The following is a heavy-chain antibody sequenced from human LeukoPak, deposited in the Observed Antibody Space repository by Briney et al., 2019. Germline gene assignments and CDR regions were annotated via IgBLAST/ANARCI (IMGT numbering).Heavy chain of an antibody. CDR3: ARDQGSTSRGIDY. J-gene: IGHJ4*02. Sequence: PEGSLRLSSAASGFTFSSYWMHWVRQAPGKGLVWVSRIYSDGNTTNYADSVKGRFTISRDNAKNTLYLQMNSLRAEDTAVYYCARDQGSTSRGIDYWGQGTLVTVSS. D-gene: IGHD2-2*01. CDR1: GFTFSSYW. CDR2: IYSDGNTT. V-gene: IGHV3-74*01.